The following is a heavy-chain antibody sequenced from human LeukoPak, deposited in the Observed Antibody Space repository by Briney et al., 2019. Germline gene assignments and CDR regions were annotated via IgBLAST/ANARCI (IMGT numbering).Heavy chain of an antibody. J-gene: IGHJ4*02. CDR2: INPNSGGT. CDR1: GYTFTGYY. Sequence: ASVKVSCKASGYTFTGYYMHWVRQAPGQGLEWMGWINPNSGGTNYAQKFQGRVTMARDTSISTAYMELSRLRSDDTAVYYCARDEGMSSGSVSDYWGQGTPVTVSS. D-gene: IGHD3-22*01. CDR3: ARDEGMSSGSVSDY. V-gene: IGHV1-2*02.